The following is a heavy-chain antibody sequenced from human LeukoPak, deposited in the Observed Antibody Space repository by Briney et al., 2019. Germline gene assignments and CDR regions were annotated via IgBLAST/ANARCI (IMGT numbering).Heavy chain of an antibody. V-gene: IGHV3-7*01. D-gene: IGHD1-20*01. Sequence: GGSLRLSCVASGFTFGKYWMSWVRQAPGKGLEWVANIKLDGSEKNYVDSVKGRFTISRDNTKNSLYLQMNSLRDEDRAVYYCARDLTGGNDYWGQGTLVTVSS. J-gene: IGHJ4*02. CDR1: GFTFGKYW. CDR3: ARDLTGGNDY. CDR2: IKLDGSEK.